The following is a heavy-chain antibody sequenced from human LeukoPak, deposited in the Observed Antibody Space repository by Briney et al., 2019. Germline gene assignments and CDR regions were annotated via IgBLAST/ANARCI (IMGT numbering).Heavy chain of an antibody. J-gene: IGHJ3*01. CDR2: ISAYNGNT. D-gene: IGHD6-13*01. CDR1: GYNFTSYT. CDR3: ARDEGAPIAAANV. V-gene: IGHV1-18*01. Sequence: ASVKVSCKASGYNFTSYTISWVRQAPGQGLEWMGWISAYNGNTDYGQKLQGRVTMTTDTSTSTAYMELRSLRPDDTAVYYCARDEGAPIAAANVWGRGTMVTVSS.